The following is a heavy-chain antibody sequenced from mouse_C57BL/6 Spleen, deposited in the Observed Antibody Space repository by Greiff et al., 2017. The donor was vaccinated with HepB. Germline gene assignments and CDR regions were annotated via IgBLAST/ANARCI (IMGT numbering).Heavy chain of an antibody. V-gene: IGHV14-4*01. J-gene: IGHJ3*01. CDR1: GFNIKDDY. CDR2: IDPENGDT. Sequence: EVQLQQSGAELVRPGASVKLSCTASGFNIKDDYMHWVKQRPEQGLEWIGWIDPENGDTEYASKFQGKAPITAYTSSNTAYLQLSSLTSEDTAVYYCTFDSSGYDWFAYWGQGTLVTVSA. D-gene: IGHD3-2*02. CDR3: TFDSSGYDWFAY.